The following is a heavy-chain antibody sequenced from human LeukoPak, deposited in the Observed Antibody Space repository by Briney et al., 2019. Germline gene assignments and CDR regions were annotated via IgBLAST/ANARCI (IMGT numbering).Heavy chain of an antibody. CDR2: IKQDGSEK. V-gene: IGHV3-7*01. Sequence: PGGSLRLSCAATGFTFSSYWMSWVRQAPGKGLEWVANIKQDGSEKYYVDSVKGRFTISRDNAKNSLYLQMNSLRAEDTAVYYCARDLSVGPYSNSWPPFDPWGQGTLVTVSS. CDR3: ARDLSVGPYSNSWPPFDP. D-gene: IGHD6-13*01. CDR1: GFTFSSYW. J-gene: IGHJ5*02.